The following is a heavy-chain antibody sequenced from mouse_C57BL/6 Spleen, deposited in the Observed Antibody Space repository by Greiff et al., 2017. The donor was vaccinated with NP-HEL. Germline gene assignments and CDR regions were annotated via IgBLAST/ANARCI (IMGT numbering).Heavy chain of an antibody. Sequence: VQLPQSGPGLVQPPQSLSIPCTVPGFSLNNYGVPWVRPAPGKGLGGLGVVWSGGSTDYNAAFISRLSISKDNSKSQVFFKMNSLQADDTAIYYCARKKGRIYYGNYEDAMDYWGQGTSVTVSS. CDR3: ARKKGRIYYGNYEDAMDY. CDR2: VWSGGST. CDR1: GFSLNNYG. D-gene: IGHD2-1*01. V-gene: IGHV2-2*01. J-gene: IGHJ4*01.